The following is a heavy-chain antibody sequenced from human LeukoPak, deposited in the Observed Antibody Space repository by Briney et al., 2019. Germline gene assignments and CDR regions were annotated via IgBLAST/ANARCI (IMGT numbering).Heavy chain of an antibody. Sequence: PSETLSLTCPVSGDSISSSSDFWGWIRQPPGKGLEWIGSIYYGGSTYYNPSLKSRVTISVDTSKNQFSLKLSSVTAADTAVYYCARQVREIYYYYGMDVWGQGTTVTVSS. CDR3: ARQVREIYYYYGMDV. V-gene: IGHV4-39*01. J-gene: IGHJ6*02. D-gene: IGHD3-10*01. CDR1: GDSISSSSDF. CDR2: IYYGGST.